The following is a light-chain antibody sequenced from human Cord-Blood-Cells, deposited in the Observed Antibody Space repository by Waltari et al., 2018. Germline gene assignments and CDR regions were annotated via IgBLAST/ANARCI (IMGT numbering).Light chain of an antibody. CDR1: QSISSY. V-gene: IGKV1-39*01. CDR2: AAS. J-gene: IGKJ4*02. Sequence: DIQMTQSPSSLSASVGDRVPITCRASQSISSYLNWYQQKPGKAPKLLIYAASSLQSGVPSRFSGSGSGTDFTLTISSLQPEDFATYYWQQSYSTLTFGGGTKVEIK. CDR3: QQSYSTLT.